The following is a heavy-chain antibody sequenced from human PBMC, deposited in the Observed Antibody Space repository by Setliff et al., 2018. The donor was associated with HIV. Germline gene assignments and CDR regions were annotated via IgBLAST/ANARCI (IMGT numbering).Heavy chain of an antibody. Sequence: SETLSLTCTVSGDSISSRAHYWNWIRQLPGKGLEWIGYIYNSGTTYYNPSLKSRVTISVNTSKNQFSLKLNSVTAEDAAIYYCARDVRQLWFDYWGQGTLVTVSS. CDR2: IYNSGTT. J-gene: IGHJ5*01. V-gene: IGHV4-31*03. CDR3: ARDVRQLWFDY. CDR1: GDSISSRAHY.